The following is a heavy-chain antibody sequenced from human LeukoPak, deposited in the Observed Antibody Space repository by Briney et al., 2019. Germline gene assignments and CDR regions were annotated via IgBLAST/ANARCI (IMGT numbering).Heavy chain of an antibody. D-gene: IGHD6-13*01. CDR3: AREGVAATGLDY. CDR2: IYYSGST. J-gene: IGHJ4*02. Sequence: SETLSLTCTVSGGSISSYYWSWIRQPPGKGLEWIGYIYYSGSTNYNPSLKSRVTISVDTSKNQFSLKLSSVTAADTAVYYCAREGVAATGLDYWGQGTLVTVSS. CDR1: GGSISSYY. V-gene: IGHV4-59*12.